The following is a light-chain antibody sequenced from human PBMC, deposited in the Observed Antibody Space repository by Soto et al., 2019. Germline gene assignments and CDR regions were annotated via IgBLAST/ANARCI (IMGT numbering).Light chain of an antibody. CDR1: SSDVGGYNY. V-gene: IGLV2-8*01. J-gene: IGLJ6*01. CDR2: EVN. CDR3: SSYAGSRNV. Sequence: QSALTQPPSASGSPGQSVAISCTGTSSDVGGYNYVSWYQQHPGKAPKLMIYEVNKRPSGVPERFSGSKSGNTASLTVSGLQAEDEADYYCSSYAGSRNVFGTGTKLTVL.